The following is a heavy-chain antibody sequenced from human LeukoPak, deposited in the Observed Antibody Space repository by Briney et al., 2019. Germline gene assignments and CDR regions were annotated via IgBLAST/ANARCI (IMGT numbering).Heavy chain of an antibody. Sequence: ASVKVSCKASGGTFSSYAISWVRQAPGQGLEWMGRIIPIHGIANYAQKFQGRVTITADKSTSTAYMELSSLRSEDTAVYYCASGTDGDYPVYWGQGTLVTVSS. CDR2: IIPIHGIA. CDR1: GGTFSSYA. J-gene: IGHJ4*02. CDR3: ASGTDGDYPVY. V-gene: IGHV1-69*04. D-gene: IGHD4-17*01.